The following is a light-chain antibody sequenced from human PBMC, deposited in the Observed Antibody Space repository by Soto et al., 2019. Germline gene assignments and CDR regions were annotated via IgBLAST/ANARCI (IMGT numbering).Light chain of an antibody. CDR1: SSDVGIYNY. J-gene: IGLJ1*01. CDR2: EVT. Sequence: HSVLTQPPSASGSPGQSVTISCTGTSSDVGIYNYVSWYQQHPGKVPKLIIYEVTNRPSGVSNRFSGSKSGNTASLTISGLQAEDEADYYCSSYTTSSTRVFGTGTKVTVL. CDR3: SSYTTSSTRV. V-gene: IGLV2-14*01.